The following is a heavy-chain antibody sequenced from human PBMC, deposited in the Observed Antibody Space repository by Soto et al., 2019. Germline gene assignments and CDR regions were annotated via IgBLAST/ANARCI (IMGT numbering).Heavy chain of an antibody. D-gene: IGHD3-3*01. CDR2: INPSGGST. J-gene: IGHJ5*02. V-gene: IGHV1-46*03. Sequence: GASVKVSCKASGYTFTSYYMHWVRQAPGQGLEWMGIINPSGGSTSYAQKFQGRVTMTRDTSTSTVYMELSSLRSEDTAVYYCARSAIKIFGVAENWFDPWGQXTLVTVSS. CDR3: ARSAIKIFGVAENWFDP. CDR1: GYTFTSYY.